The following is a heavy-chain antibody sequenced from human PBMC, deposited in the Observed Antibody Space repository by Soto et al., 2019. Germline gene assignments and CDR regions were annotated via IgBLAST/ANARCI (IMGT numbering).Heavy chain of an antibody. CDR1: GGSISSGDYY. CDR3: ARTVVPAAIVEWFDP. D-gene: IGHD2-2*01. J-gene: IGHJ5*02. V-gene: IGHV4-30-4*01. CDR2: IYYSGST. Sequence: QVQLQESGPGLVKPSQTLSLTCTVSGGSISSGDYYWSWIRQPPGKGLEWIGYIYYSGSTYYTPSLKSRVTISVDTSKNQFSLKLSSVTAADTAVYYCARTVVPAAIVEWFDPWGQGTLVTVSS.